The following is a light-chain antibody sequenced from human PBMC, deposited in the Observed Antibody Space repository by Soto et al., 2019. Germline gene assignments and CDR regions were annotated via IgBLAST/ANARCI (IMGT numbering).Light chain of an antibody. V-gene: IGKV1-39*01. CDR3: QQTYINPRT. Sequence: DLQMTQSPSSLSASLGDRVTITCRASQSISTYLNWYQQRPGKAPNLLIYASSTLQSGVPSRFSGSGSGTDFTLTINTLQPEDFATYYCQQTYINPRTFGQGTKVEI. J-gene: IGKJ1*01. CDR2: ASS. CDR1: QSISTY.